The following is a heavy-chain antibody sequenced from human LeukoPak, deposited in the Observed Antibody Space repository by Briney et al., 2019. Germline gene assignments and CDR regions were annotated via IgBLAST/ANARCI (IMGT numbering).Heavy chain of an antibody. V-gene: IGHV4-30-2*01. J-gene: IGHJ4*02. CDR3: ARGRDGYKPDFDY. Sequence: SQTLSLTCAVSGGSLSSGGYSWGWVRQPPGRGLEWIGYIYHSGSTYYNPSRKSRVTISVDRSKNQFSLKLSSVTAADTAVYYCARGRDGYKPDFDYWGQGTLVTVSS. CDR1: GGSLSSGGYS. CDR2: IYHSGST. D-gene: IGHD5-24*01.